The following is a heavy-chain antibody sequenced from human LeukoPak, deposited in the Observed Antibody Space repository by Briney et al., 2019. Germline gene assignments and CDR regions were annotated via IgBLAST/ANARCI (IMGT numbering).Heavy chain of an antibody. CDR1: GGSVSSGTYY. J-gene: IGHJ5*02. V-gene: IGHV4-61*02. CDR3: ARGVGSTSSNWFDP. D-gene: IGHD2-2*01. Sequence: PSETLSLTCTVPGGSVSSGTYYWSWIQQPAGKGLEWIGRIYGSGNTNYNPSLKSRVTISVDTSRNQFSLKLSSVSTADTAVYYCARGVGSTSSNWFDPWGQGTLVTVSS. CDR2: IYGSGNT.